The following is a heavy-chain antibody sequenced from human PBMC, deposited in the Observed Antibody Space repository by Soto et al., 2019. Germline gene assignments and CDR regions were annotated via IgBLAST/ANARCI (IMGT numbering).Heavy chain of an antibody. D-gene: IGHD3-3*02. CDR2: IYFNGRT. Sequence: SETLSLTCSVSGVSMNKYYWNWIRQPPGKGLEWVGYIYFNGRTHYNPSLKSRVTISEDSSKNQFFLKLSSVPAADTAVYYCVIGFVYRGFSSMGYFDSWGRGALVTVSS. CDR3: VIGFVYRGFSSMGYFDS. V-gene: IGHV4-59*01. CDR1: GVSMNKYY. J-gene: IGHJ4*02.